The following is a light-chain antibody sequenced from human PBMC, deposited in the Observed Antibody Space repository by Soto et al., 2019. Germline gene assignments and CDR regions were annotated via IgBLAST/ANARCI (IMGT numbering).Light chain of an antibody. CDR3: QQSFTNPMVT. V-gene: IGKV1-39*01. CDR2: TAS. J-gene: IGKJ2*01. CDR1: QVIGTY. Sequence: DIQMTQSPSSLSASVGDRVTITCRASQVIGTYLNWYQQKPGKAPKLLIYTASSLQSGVPSRFHGSASGTDFTLTISGLQPEDSAMYYCQQSFTNPMVTFGQGTKLDIK.